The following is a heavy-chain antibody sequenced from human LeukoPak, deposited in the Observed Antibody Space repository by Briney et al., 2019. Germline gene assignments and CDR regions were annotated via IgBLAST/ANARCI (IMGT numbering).Heavy chain of an antibody. Sequence: GGSLRLSCAASGFTFSSYSMNWVRQAPGKGLEWVSSISSSSYIYYADSVKGRFTISRDNAKNSLYLQMNSLRAEDTAVYYCARVENKDNYYYDSSGYHSHYYFDYWGQGTLVTVSS. J-gene: IGHJ4*02. V-gene: IGHV3-21*01. D-gene: IGHD3-22*01. CDR3: ARVENKDNYYYDSSGYHSHYYFDY. CDR2: ISSSSYI. CDR1: GFTFSSYS.